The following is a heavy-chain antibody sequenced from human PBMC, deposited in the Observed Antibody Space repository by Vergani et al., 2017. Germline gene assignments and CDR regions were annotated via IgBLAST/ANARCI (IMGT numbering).Heavy chain of an antibody. V-gene: IGHV3-15*01. J-gene: IGHJ4*02. CDR1: GFTFSSYW. D-gene: IGHD1-26*01. CDR3: TTDGGSYLPYGFDY. Sequence: EVQLVESGGGLVQPGGSLRLSCAASGFTFSSYWMSWVRQAPGKGLEWVGRIKSKTDGGTTDYAAPVKGRFTISRDDSKNTLYLQMNSLKTEDTAVYYCTTDGGSYLPYGFDYWGQGTLVTVSS. CDR2: IKSKTDGGTT.